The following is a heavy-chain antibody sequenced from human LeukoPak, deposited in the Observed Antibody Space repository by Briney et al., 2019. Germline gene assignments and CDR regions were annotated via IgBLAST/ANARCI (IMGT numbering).Heavy chain of an antibody. CDR2: ISPYNGNT. J-gene: IGHJ4*02. Sequence: ASVKVSCKASGYPFTTYGISWLRQPPGQGLEWVGWISPYNGNTDYAQKVQGRVTMTTDTSTSTAHMQLRRLRSDDTAVYYCATLAQDYYDSSGYFWGQGTPLTVSS. V-gene: IGHV1-18*01. D-gene: IGHD3-22*01. CDR1: GYPFTTYG. CDR3: ATLAQDYYDSSGYF.